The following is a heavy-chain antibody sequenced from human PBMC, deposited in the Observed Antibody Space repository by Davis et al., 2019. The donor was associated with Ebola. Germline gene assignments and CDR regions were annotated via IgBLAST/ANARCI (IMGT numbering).Heavy chain of an antibody. CDR1: GFTFSNYW. J-gene: IGHJ4*02. D-gene: IGHD1-1*01. V-gene: IGHV3-74*01. CDR2: INRDESGT. CDR3: ARYNRAYERADLDY. Sequence: HTGGSLRLSCAASGFTFSNYWMHWVRQAPGKGLVWVSRINRDESGTTYADSVKGRFTISRDNAKNMLYLQMDSLRVEDTAVYYCARYNRAYERADLDYWGQGTLVTVSS.